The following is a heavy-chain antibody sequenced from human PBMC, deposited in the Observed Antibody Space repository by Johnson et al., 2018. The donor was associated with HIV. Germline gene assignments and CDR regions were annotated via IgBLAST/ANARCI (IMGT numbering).Heavy chain of an antibody. CDR3: VKGSRDLGGAFDI. Sequence: VQLVESGGGLIEPGGSLRLSCAASGFTVSSNYMSWVRQAPGKGLGWVSVIYSGGSTYYADSVKGRFTISRDNSKNTLYLQMNSLRAEDTAVYYCVKGSRDLGGAFDIWGQGTMVT. J-gene: IGHJ3*02. CDR1: GFTVSSNY. CDR2: IYSGGST. V-gene: IGHV3-53*01.